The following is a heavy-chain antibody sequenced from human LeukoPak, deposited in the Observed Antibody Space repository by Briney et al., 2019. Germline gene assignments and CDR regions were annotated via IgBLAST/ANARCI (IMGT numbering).Heavy chain of an antibody. D-gene: IGHD5-12*01. Sequence: PSQTLSLTCTVSGGSISSGGYYWSWIRQHPGKGLEWIGYIYYSGSTYYNPSLKSRVTISVDTSKNQFSLKLSSVTAADTAVYYCARESVATTQFDYWGQGTLVTVSS. V-gene: IGHV4-31*03. CDR3: ARESVATTQFDY. CDR2: IYYSGST. CDR1: GGSISSGGYY. J-gene: IGHJ4*02.